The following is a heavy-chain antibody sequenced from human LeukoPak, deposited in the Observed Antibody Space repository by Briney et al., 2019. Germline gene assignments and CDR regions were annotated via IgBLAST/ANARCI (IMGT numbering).Heavy chain of an antibody. Sequence: GGSLRLSCVASGFTFDDYAMHWVRQAPGKGLEWVSGISWNSGSIGYADSVKGRFTISRDNAKNSLYLQMNSLRAEDTALYYCATLDSSGYEHYDYWGQGTLVTVSS. CDR1: GFTFDDYA. CDR3: ATLDSSGYEHYDY. D-gene: IGHD3-22*01. V-gene: IGHV3-9*01. CDR2: ISWNSGSI. J-gene: IGHJ4*02.